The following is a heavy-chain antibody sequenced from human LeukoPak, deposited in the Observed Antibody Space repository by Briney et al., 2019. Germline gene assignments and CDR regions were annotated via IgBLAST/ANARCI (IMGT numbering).Heavy chain of an antibody. D-gene: IGHD2-8*01. V-gene: IGHV3-23*01. Sequence: GGSLRLSCTASGFLFRNYAMSWVRQAPGKGLEWVSTIIHSGAGTYYTDSVEGRFTISRDNSRNTLSLQMNSLRAEDTAVFYCATYADPTDQRYFDNWGQGTLVTVSA. CDR1: GFLFRNYA. CDR2: IIHSGAGT. J-gene: IGHJ4*02. CDR3: ATYADPTDQRYFDN.